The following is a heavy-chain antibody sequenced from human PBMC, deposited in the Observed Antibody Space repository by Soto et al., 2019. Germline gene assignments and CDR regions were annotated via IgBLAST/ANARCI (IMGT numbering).Heavy chain of an antibody. CDR2: IYYSGST. J-gene: IGHJ4*02. D-gene: IGHD2-8*02. CDR1: GGSISDYY. Sequence: SETLSLTCTVSGGSISDYYWSWIRPPPGKGLEWIGYIYYSGSTNYNPSLKSRVTISVDTSKNQFSLKLTSVTAADTAVYYCARDKITGLFDYWGQGTLVTVSS. V-gene: IGHV4-59*12. CDR3: ARDKITGLFDY.